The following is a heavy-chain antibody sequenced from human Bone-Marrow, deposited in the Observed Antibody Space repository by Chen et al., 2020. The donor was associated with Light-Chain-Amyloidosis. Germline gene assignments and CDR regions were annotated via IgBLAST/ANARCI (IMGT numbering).Heavy chain of an antibody. D-gene: IGHD5-12*01. V-gene: IGHV5-51*01. J-gene: IGHJ4*02. CDR2: IYPDDSDA. Sequence: EVQLEQSGPEVKKPGESLKLSCKGSGYTFPNYWIGWVRQMHGKGLEWMGVIYPDDSDARYSPSFEGQVTISADKSITTAYLQWRSLKASDTAMYYCARRRDGYNFDYWGQGTLVTVSS. CDR1: GYTFPNYW. CDR3: ARRRDGYNFDY.